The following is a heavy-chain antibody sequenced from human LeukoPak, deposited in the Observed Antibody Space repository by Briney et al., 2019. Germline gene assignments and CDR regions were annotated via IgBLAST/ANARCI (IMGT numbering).Heavy chain of an antibody. V-gene: IGHV4-39*07. D-gene: IGHD3-16*02. J-gene: IGHJ4*02. CDR3: ARVSYDYVWGSYRPPRYFDY. CDR1: GGSISSSSYY. CDR2: IYYSGST. Sequence: SETLSLTCTVSGGSISSSSYYWGWIRQPPGKGLEWIGSIYYSGSTYYNPSLKSRVTISVDTSKNQFSLKLSSVTAADTAVYYCARVSYDYVWGSYRPPRYFDYWGQGTLVTVSS.